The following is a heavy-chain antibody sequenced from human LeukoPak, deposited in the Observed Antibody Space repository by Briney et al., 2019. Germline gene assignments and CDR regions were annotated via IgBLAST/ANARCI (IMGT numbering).Heavy chain of an antibody. CDR3: AREGVRGSGSYYNVKDY. D-gene: IGHD3-10*01. V-gene: IGHV3-23*01. J-gene: IGHJ4*02. Sequence: GESLRLSCSVSGFTFSSYAVSWVRQAPGKGLEWVSSISASGAGTYYADSVKGRFTISRDYSKNTLYLQMNSLRAEDTAVYYCAREGVRGSGSYYNVKDYWGQGSLVTVSS. CDR2: ISASGAGT. CDR1: GFTFSSYA.